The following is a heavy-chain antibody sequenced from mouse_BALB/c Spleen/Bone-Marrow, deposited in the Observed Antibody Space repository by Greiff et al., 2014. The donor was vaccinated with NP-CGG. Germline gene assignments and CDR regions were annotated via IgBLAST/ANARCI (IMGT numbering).Heavy chain of an antibody. CDR1: GYTFTSYW. CDR3: TRSGYVVDY. J-gene: IGHJ4*01. V-gene: IGHV1S22*01. CDR2: TYPGTGSI. D-gene: IGHD3-1*01. Sequence: LQQSGSELVRPGASVKLSCKASGYTFTSYWMHWVKQRPGQGLEWLGNTYPGTGSINYDEKFKSKATLTVDTSSSTAYMQLSSLTSEDSAVYYCTRSGYVVDYWGQGTSVTVSS.